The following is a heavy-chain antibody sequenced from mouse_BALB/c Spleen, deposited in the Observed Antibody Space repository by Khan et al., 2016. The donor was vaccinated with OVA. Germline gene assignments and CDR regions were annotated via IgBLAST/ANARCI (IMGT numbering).Heavy chain of an antibody. CDR3: ARSYDYGVGGFAY. V-gene: IGHV2-9*02. CDR2: IWTGGIT. D-gene: IGHD2-4*01. Sequence: QVQLKESGPGLVAPSQSLSITCTVSGFSLSNYGIHWVRQPPGKGLEWLGVIWTGGITNYNSALMSRLIISKDNSKSQVFLKMNRLQTDDTAIYYCARSYDYGVGGFAYWGQGTLVTVSA. CDR1: GFSLSNYG. J-gene: IGHJ3*01.